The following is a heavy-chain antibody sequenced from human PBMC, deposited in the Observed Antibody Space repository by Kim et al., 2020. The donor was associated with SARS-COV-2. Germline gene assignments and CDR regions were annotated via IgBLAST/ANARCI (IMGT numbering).Heavy chain of an antibody. J-gene: IGHJ4*02. D-gene: IGHD1-26*01. CDR3: APRASGFDY. CDR1: GFTFSSYG. V-gene: IGHV3-30*03. CDR2: ISYDGSNK. Sequence: GGSLRLSCAASGFTFSSYGMHWVRQAPGKGLEWVAVISYDGSNKYYADSVKGRFTISRDNSKNTLYLQMNSLRAEDTAVYYCAPRASGFDYWGQGTLVTVSS.